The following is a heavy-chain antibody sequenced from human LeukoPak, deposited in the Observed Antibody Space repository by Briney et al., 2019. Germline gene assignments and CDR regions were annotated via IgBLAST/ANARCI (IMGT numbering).Heavy chain of an antibody. D-gene: IGHD2-15*01. CDR2: IYYSGST. CDR1: GGSISSYY. CDR3: AREGDVVAARRDWFDP. J-gene: IGHJ5*02. V-gene: IGHV4-59*08. Sequence: SETLSLTCTVSGGSISSYYWSWIRQPPGKGPEWIGYIYYSGSTNYNPSLKSRVTISVDTSKNQFSLKLSSVTAADTAVYYCAREGDVVAARRDWFDPWGQGTLVTVSS.